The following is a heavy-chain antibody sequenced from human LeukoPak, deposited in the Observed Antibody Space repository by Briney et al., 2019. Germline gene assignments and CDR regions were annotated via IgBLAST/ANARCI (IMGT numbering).Heavy chain of an antibody. D-gene: IGHD1-14*01. Sequence: GGSLRLSCAASGFTFSSYWMSWVRQAPGKGLEWVANIKQDGSEKYYVDSVKGRFTISRDNAKNSLYLQMNSLRAEDTAVYYCASFPPEGSRGLYYYYYMDVWGKGTRVTVSS. J-gene: IGHJ6*03. CDR1: GFTFSSYW. CDR2: IKQDGSEK. CDR3: ASFPPEGSRGLYYYYYMDV. V-gene: IGHV3-7*01.